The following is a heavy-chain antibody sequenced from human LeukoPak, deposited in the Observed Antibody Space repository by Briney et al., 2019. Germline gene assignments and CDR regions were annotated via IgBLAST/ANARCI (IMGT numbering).Heavy chain of an antibody. CDR3: AGSYSVDFWSGYYPYNWFYP. J-gene: IGHJ5*02. D-gene: IGHD3-3*01. Sequence: SETLSLTCTVSGGSISSSSYYWGWIRQPPGKGLEWIGSIYYSGSTYYNPSLKSRVTISVDTSKNQFSLKLSSVTAADTAVYYCAGSYSVDFWSGYYPYNWFYPWGQGTLVTVSS. CDR2: IYYSGST. V-gene: IGHV4-39*01. CDR1: GGSISSSSYY.